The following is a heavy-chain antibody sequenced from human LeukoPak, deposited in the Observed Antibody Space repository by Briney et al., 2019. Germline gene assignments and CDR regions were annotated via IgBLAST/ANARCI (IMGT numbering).Heavy chain of an antibody. V-gene: IGHV3-48*01. CDR2: ISSSSSTI. J-gene: IGHJ6*02. CDR1: GFTFSSYS. D-gene: IGHD6-19*01. CDR3: ARDHRAIAVAGTGIYYYYGMDV. Sequence: GGSLRLSCAASGFTFSSYSMNWVRQASGKGLEWVSYISSSSSTIYYADSVKGRFTISRDNAKNSLYLQMNSLRAEDTAVYYCARDHRAIAVAGTGIYYYYGMDVWGQGTTVTVSS.